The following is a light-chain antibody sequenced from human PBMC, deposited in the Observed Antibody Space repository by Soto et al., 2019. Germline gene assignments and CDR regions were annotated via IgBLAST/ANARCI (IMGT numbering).Light chain of an antibody. V-gene: IGKV3D-20*02. CDR2: GAS. CDR1: QSISSSY. J-gene: IGKJ4*01. Sequence: EIVLTQSPGTLSLSPGKRATLSCRASQSISSSYLAWYQQRPGQAPRLLIYGASNRATGIPARFSGSGSGTDFTLTISSLEPEDFAVYYCLQRSNWPLTFGGGTKV. CDR3: LQRSNWPLT.